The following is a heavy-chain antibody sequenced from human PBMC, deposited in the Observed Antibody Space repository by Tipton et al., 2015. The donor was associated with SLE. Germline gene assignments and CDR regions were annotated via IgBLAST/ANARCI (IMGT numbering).Heavy chain of an antibody. D-gene: IGHD4-17*01. CDR1: GGSISSSRYY. Sequence: TLSLTCTVSGGSISSSRYYWGWIRQPPGKGLEWIGSIYHSGSTNYNPSLKSRVTISVDTSKNQFYLKLSSVTAADTAVYYCAREGDYCVIFDYWGQGTRVTVSS. CDR2: IYHSGST. V-gene: IGHV4-39*07. J-gene: IGHJ4*02. CDR3: AREGDYCVIFDY.